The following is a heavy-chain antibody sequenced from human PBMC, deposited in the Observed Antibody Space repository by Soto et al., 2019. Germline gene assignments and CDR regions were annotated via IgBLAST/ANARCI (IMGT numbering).Heavy chain of an antibody. CDR1: GFTFSSYG. CDR3: ARAPTTVTTAVDWFDP. Sequence: GGSLRLSCAASGFTFSSYGMHWVRQAPGKGLEWVAVIWYDGSNKYYADSVKGRFTISRDNSKNTLYLQMNSLRAEDTAVYYCARAPTTVTTAVDWFDPWGQGTLVTVSS. J-gene: IGHJ5*02. V-gene: IGHV3-33*01. D-gene: IGHD4-17*01. CDR2: IWYDGSNK.